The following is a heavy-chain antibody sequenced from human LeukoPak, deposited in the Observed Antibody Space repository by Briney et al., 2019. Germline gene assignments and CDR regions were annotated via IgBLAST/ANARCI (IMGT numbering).Heavy chain of an antibody. CDR2: IKRDGGEK. D-gene: IGHD4-17*01. CDR1: GFTFSSYC. J-gene: IGHJ4*02. CDR3: ARDLGSYGDLRYYFDY. Sequence: WGSLRLSGAGYGFTFSSYCMGWLRQAPGRGLEWVANIKRDGGEKYYVEYVKGRFTISRDNAKNSLYLQMSSLRAEDTAIYYCARDLGSYGDLRYYFDYWGQGTLVTVSS. V-gene: IGHV3-7*01.